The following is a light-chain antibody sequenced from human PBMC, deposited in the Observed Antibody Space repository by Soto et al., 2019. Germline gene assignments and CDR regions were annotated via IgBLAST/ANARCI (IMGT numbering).Light chain of an antibody. Sequence: QSALTQPASVSGSPGQSITISCTGTSSDVGSYNIVSWYQQHPGKASKLMIYEGSKRPSGVSNRFSGSKSGNTASLTISGLQAEDEADYYCCSYAGSSTLVVFGGGTKLTVL. V-gene: IGLV2-23*01. CDR1: SSDVGSYNI. J-gene: IGLJ2*01. CDR2: EGS. CDR3: CSYAGSSTLVV.